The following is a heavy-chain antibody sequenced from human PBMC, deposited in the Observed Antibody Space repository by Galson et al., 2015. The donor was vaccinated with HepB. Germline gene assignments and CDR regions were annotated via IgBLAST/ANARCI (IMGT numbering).Heavy chain of an antibody. CDR3: ARDRTHYYDTSGYSGAFEI. D-gene: IGHD3-22*01. V-gene: IGHV1-69*06. J-gene: IGHJ3*02. CDR2: IIPTFDTP. Sequence: VKVSCKASGGSFNTYATNWLRQAPGQGLEWMGGIIPTFDTPIYAQRFQDRVTITADKSTSTAYMELSSLTSDDTALYYCARDRTHYYDTSGYSGAFEIWGQGTMVTVSS. CDR1: GGSFNTYA.